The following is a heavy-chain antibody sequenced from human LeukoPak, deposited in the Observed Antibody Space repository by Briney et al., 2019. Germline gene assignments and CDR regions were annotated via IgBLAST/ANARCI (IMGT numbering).Heavy chain of an antibody. CDR2: INPSGGST. D-gene: IGHD4-17*01. CDR1: GYTFTSYY. J-gene: IGHJ4*02. CDR3: ARIGDSGDYDNFAKRLDY. V-gene: IGHV1-46*01. Sequence: ASVKVSCKASGYTFTSYYMHWVRQAPGQGLEWMGIINPSGGSTSYAQKFQGRVTMTRDTSTSTVYMELSSLRSEDTAVYYCARIGDSGDYDNFAKRLDYWGQGTLVTVSS.